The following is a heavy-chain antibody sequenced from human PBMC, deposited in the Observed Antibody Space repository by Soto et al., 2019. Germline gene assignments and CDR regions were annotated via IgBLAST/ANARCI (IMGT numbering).Heavy chain of an antibody. Sequence: SETLSLTCTISGDSINNYFWNWIRQSPGKGLEWIGYISYSGSTSYNPSLQSRVTISSDTSKNQFSLELSSVTAADTAVYYCARARQRDTGRGLDVWGQGTTVTVSS. CDR1: GDSINNYF. V-gene: IGHV4-59*01. CDR2: ISYSGST. CDR3: ARARQRDTGRGLDV. D-gene: IGHD5-18*01. J-gene: IGHJ6*02.